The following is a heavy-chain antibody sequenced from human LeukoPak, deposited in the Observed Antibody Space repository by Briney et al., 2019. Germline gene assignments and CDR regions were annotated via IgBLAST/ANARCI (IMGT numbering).Heavy chain of an antibody. J-gene: IGHJ4*02. CDR2: ISGSGGST. D-gene: IGHD1-26*01. CDR3: AKDQGGSYSHYYFGY. CDR1: GFTFSSYA. V-gene: IGHV3-23*01. Sequence: GGSLRLSCAASGFTFSSYAMSWVRQAPGKGLEWVSAISGSGGSTYYADSVKGRFTISRDNSKNTLYLQMNSLRAEDTAVYYCAKDQGGSYSHYYFGYWGQGTLVTVSS.